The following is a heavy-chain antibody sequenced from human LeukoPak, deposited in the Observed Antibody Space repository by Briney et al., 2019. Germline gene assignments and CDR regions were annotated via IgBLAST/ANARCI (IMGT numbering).Heavy chain of an antibody. Sequence: ASVKVSCKASGYTFTSYYMHWVRQAPGQGLEWMGIINPSGGSTSYAQKFPDRVTMTRDTSTSTVYMEPSSLRSEDTAVYYCARSTYRSSWKDYWGQGTLVTVSS. D-gene: IGHD6-13*01. J-gene: IGHJ4*02. V-gene: IGHV1-46*01. CDR1: GYTFTSYY. CDR2: INPSGGST. CDR3: ARSTYRSSWKDY.